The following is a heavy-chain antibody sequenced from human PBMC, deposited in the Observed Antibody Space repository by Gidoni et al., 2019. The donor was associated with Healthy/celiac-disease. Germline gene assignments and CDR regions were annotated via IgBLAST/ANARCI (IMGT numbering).Heavy chain of an antibody. Sequence: EVQLVQSGAEVKKTGVSLQISCKGSGYSFTSYWIGWGRRMAGKGLEWMGIIYPGNADTRYGPSFQGKVTIAADKSISTAYLQWSSLKDSDTAMDYGARHVARIAAPEDYFDYWGQGALVTVSA. CDR1: GYSFTSYW. CDR3: ARHVARIAAPEDYFDY. CDR2: IYPGNADT. D-gene: IGHD6-13*01. V-gene: IGHV5-51*01. J-gene: IGHJ4*02.